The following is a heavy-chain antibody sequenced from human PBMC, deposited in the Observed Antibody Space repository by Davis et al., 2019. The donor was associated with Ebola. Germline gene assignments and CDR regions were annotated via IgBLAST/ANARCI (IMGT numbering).Heavy chain of an antibody. CDR1: GFTFSTYS. V-gene: IGHV3-21*06. Sequence: GGSLRLSCAASGFTFSTYSMNWVRQAPGKGLEWVSSISSSSSYIHYADSVKGRFTVSRDNAKNSLYLRMNSLRAEDTAVYYCARDRSGSYFGDNYFDYWGQGTLVTVSS. J-gene: IGHJ4*02. CDR2: ISSSSSYI. CDR3: ARDRSGSYFGDNYFDY. D-gene: IGHD1-26*01.